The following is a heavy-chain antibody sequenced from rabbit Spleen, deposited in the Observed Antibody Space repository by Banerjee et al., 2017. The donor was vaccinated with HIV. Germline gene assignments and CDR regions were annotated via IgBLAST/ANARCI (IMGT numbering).Heavy chain of an antibody. D-gene: IGHD1-1*01. CDR1: GVSFSDRDV. CDR2: INTYTGKP. V-gene: IGHV1S40*01. CDR3: ARGFASSSGYYLNL. J-gene: IGHJ4*01. Sequence: QSLEESGGDLVKPGASLTLTCKASGVSFSDRDVMCWVRQAPGKGLQWIACINTYTGKPVYATWPKGRFTISRTSSTTVTLQMTSLTAADTATYFCARGFASSSGYYLNLWGQGTLVTVS.